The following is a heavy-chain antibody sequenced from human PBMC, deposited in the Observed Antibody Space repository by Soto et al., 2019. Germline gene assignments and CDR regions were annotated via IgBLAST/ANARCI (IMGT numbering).Heavy chain of an antibody. J-gene: IGHJ3*02. CDR1: GYTFTSYG. D-gene: IGHD3-10*01. CDR2: ISAILGKA. CDR3: ARDRLDRSSGPDAFDI. V-gene: IGHV1-69*04. Sequence: SVKVSCKASGYTFTSYGISWVRQAPGQGLEWMGRISAILGKANYAQKLQGRVTITADKSTSTAYMELSSLRSEDTAVYYCARDRLDRSSGPDAFDIWGQGTMVTVSS.